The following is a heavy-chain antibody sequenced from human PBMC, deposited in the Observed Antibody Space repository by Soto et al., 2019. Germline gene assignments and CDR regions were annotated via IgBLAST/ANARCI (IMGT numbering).Heavy chain of an antibody. D-gene: IGHD1-7*01. J-gene: IGHJ6*02. Sequence: QVHLQQWGAGLLKPSGTLSLTCAVSGGSFSDAFWSWVRQSPGRGLEWIGEVFHTGKTNYNPSLKSRVTLSVDTAKNQFSLRLTSVTAADSAVYYCARAPRELLAEGPLFLYYYYGLDVWGQGTTVTVSS. CDR2: VFHTGKT. V-gene: IGHV4-34*12. CDR1: GGSFSDAF. CDR3: ARAPRELLAEGPLFLYYYYGLDV.